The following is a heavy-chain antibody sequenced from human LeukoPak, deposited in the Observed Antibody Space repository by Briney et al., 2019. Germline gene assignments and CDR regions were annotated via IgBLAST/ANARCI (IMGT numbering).Heavy chain of an antibody. CDR3: ARRRGDLSYFDS. Sequence: SETLSLTCTVSGDSISSSTYYWGWIRQPPGKGLEWIGSIYYSGSTYYNPSLKSRVTISVDTSKNQSSLKLSSVTAADTAVYYCARRRGDLSYFDSWGQGTLVTVSS. J-gene: IGHJ4*02. CDR2: IYYSGST. CDR1: GDSISSSTYY. V-gene: IGHV4-39*01. D-gene: IGHD4-17*01.